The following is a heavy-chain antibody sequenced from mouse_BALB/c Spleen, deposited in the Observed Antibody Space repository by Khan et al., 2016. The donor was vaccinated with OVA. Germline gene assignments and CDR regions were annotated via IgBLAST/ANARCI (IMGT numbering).Heavy chain of an antibody. V-gene: IGHV3-8*02. CDR1: GDSITSGY. J-gene: IGHJ3*01. CDR3: ACELRGFAY. CDR2: ISYSGNT. D-gene: IGHD1-1*01. Sequence: EVKLLESGPSLVKPSQTLSLTCSVTGDSITSGYWNWIRKFPGNKLEYMGYISYSGNTYYNPSLKSRISITRVTSKSQYYLQLNSVTTEDTATYYCACELRGFAYWGQGTLVTVSA.